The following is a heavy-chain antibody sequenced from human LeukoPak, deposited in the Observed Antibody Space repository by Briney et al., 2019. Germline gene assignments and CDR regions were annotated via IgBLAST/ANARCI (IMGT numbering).Heavy chain of an antibody. CDR2: IRSKANSYET. CDR1: GFTFSGSG. J-gene: IGHJ4*02. D-gene: IGHD3-22*01. Sequence: GGSLRLSCAASGFTFSGSGMHWVRQASGKGLEWVCRIRSKANSYETAYAASVKGRFTISRDDSKNTAYLQMNSLKTEDTAVYYCTRESTYYYDSSDYYFHPFDYWGQGTLVTVSS. V-gene: IGHV3-73*01. CDR3: TRESTYYYDSSDYYFHPFDY.